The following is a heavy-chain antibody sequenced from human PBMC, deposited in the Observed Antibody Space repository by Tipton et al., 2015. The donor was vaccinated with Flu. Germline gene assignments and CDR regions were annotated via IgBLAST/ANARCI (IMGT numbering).Heavy chain of an antibody. V-gene: IGHV4-34*01. CDR1: GGSFSGYY. Sequence: TLSLTCAVYGGSFSGYYWSWIRQPPGKGLEWIGEINHSGSTYYSPSFKSRVTISADTSNNQFSLRLSSVTAADTAMYYCTRSLRNSSGSPGCWGKGTLVTVSS. CDR3: TRSLRNSSGSPGC. J-gene: IGHJ4*02. CDR2: INHSGST. D-gene: IGHD3-22*01.